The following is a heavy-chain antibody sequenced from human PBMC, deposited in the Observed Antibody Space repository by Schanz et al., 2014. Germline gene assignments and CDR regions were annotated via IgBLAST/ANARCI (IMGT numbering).Heavy chain of an antibody. V-gene: IGHV3-21*02. CDR2: VSRSTPDI. D-gene: IGHD3-10*01. J-gene: IGHJ3*02. CDR1: GFTFSSYS. Sequence: EVQLVESGGGLVKPGGSLRLSCAASGFTFSSYSMNWVRQAPGKGLEWVSYVSRSTPDIYYADSVKGRFTMSRDNAKNTLYLQMNSLRAEDTAVYYCAKGRFGELSAFDIWGQGTMVTVSS. CDR3: AKGRFGELSAFDI.